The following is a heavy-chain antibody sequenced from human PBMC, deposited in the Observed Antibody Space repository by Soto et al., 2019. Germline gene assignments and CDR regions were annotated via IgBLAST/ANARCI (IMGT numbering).Heavy chain of an antibody. J-gene: IGHJ6*02. Sequence: SETLSLTCTVSGVSISSGGYYWSWVRQPPGKGLEWIGEIYHSGSTNYNPSLKSRVTISVDKSKNQFSLKLSSVTAADTAVYYCARSPDSSGYYPRRYYYGMDVWGQGTTVT. CDR2: IYHSGST. D-gene: IGHD3-22*01. V-gene: IGHV4-39*07. CDR1: GVSISSGGYY. CDR3: ARSPDSSGYYPRRYYYGMDV.